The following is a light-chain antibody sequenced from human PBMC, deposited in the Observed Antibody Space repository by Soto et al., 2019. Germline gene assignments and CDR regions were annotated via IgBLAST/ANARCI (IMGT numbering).Light chain of an antibody. Sequence: QSVLTQPPSVSGAPGHRVTISCTGSNSNIGAGYDVHWYQQLPGTAPKLLVYVNNNRPSGVPDRFSGSKSGTSASLAITGLQAEDEADYYCQSYDSSLSGYVFGTGTQLTVL. V-gene: IGLV1-40*01. J-gene: IGLJ1*01. CDR1: NSNIGAGYD. CDR3: QSYDSSLSGYV. CDR2: VNN.